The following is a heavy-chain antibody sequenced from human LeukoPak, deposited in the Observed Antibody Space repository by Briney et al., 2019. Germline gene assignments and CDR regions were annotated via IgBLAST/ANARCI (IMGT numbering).Heavy chain of an antibody. V-gene: IGHV3-23*01. CDR2: ISGSGGST. CDR1: GFPFSSYA. Sequence: TGGALRLSWSASGFPFSSYAMSWVRQAPGKGLELDSVISGSGGSTYYADSVKGRFTISRDNSKNTLYLEINSLRAEDTAVYYRAKQWPAAGTFDYWGQGTLVTVSS. CDR3: AKQWPAAGTFDY. J-gene: IGHJ4*02. D-gene: IGHD6-19*01.